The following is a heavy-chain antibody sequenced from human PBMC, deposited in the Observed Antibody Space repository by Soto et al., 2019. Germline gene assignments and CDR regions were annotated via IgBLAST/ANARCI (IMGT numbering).Heavy chain of an antibody. CDR1: GFTFSSYA. Sequence: EVQLLESGGGLVQPGGSLRLSCAASGFTFSSYAMSWVRQAPGKGLEWVSAISGSGVSTYYADSVKGRFTISRDNSKNTLYLQMNSLRAEDRAVYYCAKEYEYSSGWERLDYWGQGTLVTVSS. J-gene: IGHJ4*02. CDR3: AKEYEYSSGWERLDY. V-gene: IGHV3-23*01. CDR2: ISGSGVST. D-gene: IGHD6-19*01.